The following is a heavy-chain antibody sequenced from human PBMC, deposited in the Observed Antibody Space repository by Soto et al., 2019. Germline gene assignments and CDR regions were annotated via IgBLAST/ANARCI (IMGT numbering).Heavy chain of an antibody. D-gene: IGHD2-15*01. J-gene: IGHJ4*02. CDR1: GYSISSGYY. V-gene: IGHV4-38-2*02. CDR3: ARDDCSGGSCYYDY. CDR2: IYHSGST. Sequence: PSETLSLTCAVSGYSISSGYYWGWIRQPPGKGLEWIGSIYHSGSTYYNPSLKSRVTISVDTSKNQFSLKLSSVTAADTAVYYCARDDCSGGSCYYDYWRQGTLVTVSS.